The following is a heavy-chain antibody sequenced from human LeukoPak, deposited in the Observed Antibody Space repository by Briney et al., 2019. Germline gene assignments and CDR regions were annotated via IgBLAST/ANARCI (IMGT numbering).Heavy chain of an antibody. V-gene: IGHV4-34*01. J-gene: IGHJ4*02. CDR2: IYYSGST. Sequence: SETLSLTCAVYGGSFSGYYWSWIRQPPGKGLEWIGSIYYSGSTYYNPSLKSRVTISVDTSKNQFSLKPSSVTAADTAVYYCARSGYYYDSSSDYWGQGTLVTVSS. CDR3: ARSGYYYDSSSDY. CDR1: GGSFSGYY. D-gene: IGHD3-22*01.